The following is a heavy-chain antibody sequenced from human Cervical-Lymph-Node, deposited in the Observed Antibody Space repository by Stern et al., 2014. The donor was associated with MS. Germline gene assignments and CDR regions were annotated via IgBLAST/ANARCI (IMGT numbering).Heavy chain of an antibody. J-gene: IGHJ6*02. CDR1: GFTFSSYA. CDR3: ARVSADIVVVVAALYYYGMDV. D-gene: IGHD2-15*01. CDR2: ISFDGSNK. Sequence: VQLVESGGGVVQPGRSLRLSCAASGFTFSSYAMHWVRQAPGKGLEWVAVISFDGSNKYYSDSVMSRFTISRDNSKNTLYLQMNSLRAEDTAVYYCARVSADIVVVVAALYYYGMDVWGQGTTVTVSS. V-gene: IGHV3-30-3*01.